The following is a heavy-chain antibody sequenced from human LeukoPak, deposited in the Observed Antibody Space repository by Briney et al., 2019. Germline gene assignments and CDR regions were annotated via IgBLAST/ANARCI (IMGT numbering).Heavy chain of an antibody. Sequence: PGGSLRLSCAASGFSVSSNYMNWVREAPGQGLEWVSHINSGGTTHYADSVKGRFTISRDNSKNTLYLQMNSLRAEDTAVYYCARDLYYDGSGSDNFLYYWGQGTLVTVSS. CDR2: INSGGTT. J-gene: IGHJ4*02. CDR1: GFSVSSNY. D-gene: IGHD3-10*01. CDR3: ARDLYYDGSGSDNFLYY. V-gene: IGHV3-53*01.